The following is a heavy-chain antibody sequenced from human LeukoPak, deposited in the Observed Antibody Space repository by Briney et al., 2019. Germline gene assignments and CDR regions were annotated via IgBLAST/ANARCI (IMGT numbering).Heavy chain of an antibody. Sequence: GGSLRLSCAASGFTLRTYAMSWVRQAPGKGLEGVSAISGSGGSTYYADSVKGRFTISRDNSKNTLYLQMNSLRAEDTALYYCARRTYDSSGYDYWGQGTLVTVSS. D-gene: IGHD3-22*01. CDR3: ARRTYDSSGYDY. CDR1: GFTLRTYA. CDR2: ISGSGGST. V-gene: IGHV3-23*01. J-gene: IGHJ4*02.